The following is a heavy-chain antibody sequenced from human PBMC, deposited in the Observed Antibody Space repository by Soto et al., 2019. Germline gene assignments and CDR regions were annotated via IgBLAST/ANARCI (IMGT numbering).Heavy chain of an antibody. J-gene: IGHJ5*02. Sequence: PSETLSLTFTVSGASISGFYCSWIRKSAGKGLEWIGRIYATGTTDYNPSLKSRVMMSVDTSKKQFSLKLRSVTAADTAVYYCVRDGTKTLRDWFDPWGQGISVTVSS. CDR1: GASISGFY. V-gene: IGHV4-4*07. CDR2: IYATGTT. CDR3: VRDGTKTLRDWFDP. D-gene: IGHD1-1*01.